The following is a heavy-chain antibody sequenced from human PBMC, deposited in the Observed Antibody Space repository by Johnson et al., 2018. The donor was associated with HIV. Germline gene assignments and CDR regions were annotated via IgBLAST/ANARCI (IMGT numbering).Heavy chain of an antibody. J-gene: IGHJ3*02. CDR1: GFTFSDYY. CDR2: IRSKANSYAT. CDR3: TRRARSDAFDI. Sequence: VQLVESGGGLVKPGGSLRLSCAASGFTFSDYYMSWIRQAPGKGLEWVGRIRSKANSYATAYAASVKGRFTISRDDSKNTAYLQMNSLKTEDTAVYDCTRRARSDAFDIWGQGTMVTVSS. V-gene: IGHV3-73*01.